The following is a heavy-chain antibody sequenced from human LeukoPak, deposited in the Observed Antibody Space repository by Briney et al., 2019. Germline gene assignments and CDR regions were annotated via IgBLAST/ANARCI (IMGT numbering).Heavy chain of an antibody. D-gene: IGHD6-19*01. V-gene: IGHV3-11*04. CDR3: ARGAYSSGWWNYYYYMDV. J-gene: IGHJ6*03. Sequence: GGSLRLSCAASGFTFSDYYMSWIRQAPGKGLEWVSYISSSGSTIYYADSVKGRFTISRDNAKNSLYLQMNSLRAEDTAVYYCARGAYSSGWWNYYYYMDVWGKGTTVTVSS. CDR1: GFTFSDYY. CDR2: ISSSGSTI.